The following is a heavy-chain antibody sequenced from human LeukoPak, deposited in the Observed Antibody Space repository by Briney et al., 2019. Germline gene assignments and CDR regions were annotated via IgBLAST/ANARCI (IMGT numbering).Heavy chain of an antibody. CDR3: ARHPLYCSSTSCYDY. J-gene: IGHJ4*02. CDR1: GYSFTSYW. Sequence: GESLKISCKGSGYSFTSYWIGWVRQMPGKGLEWMAIIYPGDSDTRYSPSFQGQVTISADKSISTAYLQWSSLKASDTAMYYCARHPLYCSSTSCYDYWGQGTLVTVSS. CDR2: IYPGDSDT. V-gene: IGHV5-51*01. D-gene: IGHD2-2*01.